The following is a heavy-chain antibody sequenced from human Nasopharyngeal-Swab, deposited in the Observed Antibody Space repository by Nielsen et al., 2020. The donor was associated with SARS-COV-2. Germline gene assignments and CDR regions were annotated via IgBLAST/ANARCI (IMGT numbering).Heavy chain of an antibody. D-gene: IGHD2-2*01. CDR3: AADIVVLPAVNLGDYYALDV. CDR2: IWYIGDNK. J-gene: IGHJ6*02. V-gene: IGHV3-33*08. CDR1: GFTFGYYG. Sequence: GGSLRLSCAASGFTFGYYGMHWVRQAPGKGLEWVALIWYIGDNKYYADSVKGRFTISRDNSKNTLYLQMNSLRAEDTAVYYCAADIVVLPAVNLGDYYALDVWGPGTTVTVSS.